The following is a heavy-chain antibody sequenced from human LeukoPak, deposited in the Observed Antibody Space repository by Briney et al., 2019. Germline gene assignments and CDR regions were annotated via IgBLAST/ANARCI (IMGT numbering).Heavy chain of an antibody. V-gene: IGHV1-69*13. D-gene: IGHD3-22*01. CDR1: GGTFSSYA. CDR2: IIPIFGTA. CDR3: ARGGGDYYDSSGYYPPIYYYYYMDV. J-gene: IGHJ6*03. Sequence: ASVKVSCKASGGTFSSYAISWVRQAPGQGLEWMGGIIPIFGTANYAQKFQGRVTITADESTSTAYMDLSSLRSEDTAVYYCARGGGDYYDSSGYYPPIYYYYYMDVWGKGTTVTVSS.